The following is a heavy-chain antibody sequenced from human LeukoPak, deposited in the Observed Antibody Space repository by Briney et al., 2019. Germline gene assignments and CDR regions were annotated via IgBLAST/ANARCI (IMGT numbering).Heavy chain of an antibody. Sequence: PGGSLRLSCAASAFTVSSNYMSWVRQAPGKGLEWVSVIYSGGSTYYADSVKGRFTISRDNSKNTLYLQMNSLRAEDTAVYYCARDRRDVERYYYYGMDVWGQGTTVTVSS. CDR2: IYSGGST. D-gene: IGHD5-24*01. CDR1: AFTVSSNY. V-gene: IGHV3-66*02. J-gene: IGHJ6*02. CDR3: ARDRRDVERYYYYGMDV.